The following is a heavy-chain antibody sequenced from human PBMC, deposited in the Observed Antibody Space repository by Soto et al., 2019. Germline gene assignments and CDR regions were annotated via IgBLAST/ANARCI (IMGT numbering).Heavy chain of an antibody. Sequence: EERLVQSGGGLVQPGGSLRLSCAASGFSVGGNYMSWVRQAPGKGLELVSLIYSGGNPFYADSMKGRFTLSRDNSNNTLYRQMDSQSAEDTAVYYCARGANADCWGQGTLVIVSS. V-gene: IGHV3-53*01. CDR2: IYSGGNP. J-gene: IGHJ4*02. D-gene: IGHD2-2*01. CDR3: ARGANADC. CDR1: GFSVGGNY.